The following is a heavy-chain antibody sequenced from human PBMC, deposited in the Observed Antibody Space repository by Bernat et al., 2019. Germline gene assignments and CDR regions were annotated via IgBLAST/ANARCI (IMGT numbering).Heavy chain of an antibody. J-gene: IGHJ3*02. CDR2: IYYSGST. CDR1: GGSISSSSYY. CDR3: ASTYSSGWLDAFDI. Sequence: LQLQESGPGLVKPSETLSLTCTVSGGSISSSSYYWGWIRQPPGKGLEWIGSIYYSGSTYYNPSLKSRVTISVDTSKDQYYLRLSSVTSADTAVCCCASTYSSGWLDAFDIWGQGTMVTISS. V-gene: IGHV4-39*01. D-gene: IGHD6-19*01.